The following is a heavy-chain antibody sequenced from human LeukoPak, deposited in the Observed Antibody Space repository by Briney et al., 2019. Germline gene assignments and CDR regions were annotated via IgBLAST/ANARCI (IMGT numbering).Heavy chain of an antibody. CDR1: GGTFSSYA. CDR3: ARGGSPEDGYDFWSGFTPNFDY. CDR2: IIPIFGTA. V-gene: IGHV1-69*13. D-gene: IGHD3-3*01. J-gene: IGHJ4*02. Sequence: GASVKVSCKASGGTFSSYAISWVRQAPGQGLEWMGGIIPIFGTANYAQKFQGRVTITADESTSTAYMELSSLRSEDTAVYYCARGGSPEDGYDFWSGFTPNFDYWGQGTLVTVSS.